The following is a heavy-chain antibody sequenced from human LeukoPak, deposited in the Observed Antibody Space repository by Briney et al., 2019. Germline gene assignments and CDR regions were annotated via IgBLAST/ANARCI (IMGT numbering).Heavy chain of an antibody. J-gene: IGHJ4*02. D-gene: IGHD6-13*01. CDR3: AGGYSSSWSLGY. CDR2: IYSGGST. CDR1: GFTVSSNY. V-gene: IGHV3-66*01. Sequence: GGSLRLSCAASGFTVSSNYMSWVRQAPGKGLEWVSVIYSGGSTYYADSVKGRFTISRDNSENTLYLQMNSLRAEDTAVYYCAGGYSSSWSLGYWGQGTLVTVSS.